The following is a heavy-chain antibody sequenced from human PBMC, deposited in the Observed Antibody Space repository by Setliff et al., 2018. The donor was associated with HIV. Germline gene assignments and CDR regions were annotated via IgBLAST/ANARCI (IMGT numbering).Heavy chain of an antibody. J-gene: IGHJ4*02. V-gene: IGHV4-39*02. D-gene: IGHD6-13*01. CDR3: ARGQHSSTWGALFDY. CDR2: INYSGST. CDR1: GGSISSSSYY. Sequence: PSETLSLTCTVSGGSISSSSYYWVGIRQPPGKGLEWIGSINYSGSTYYNPSRKSRVTIYIAKSKCHFSLKLSPVTAADTAVYYCARGQHSSTWGALFDYWGQGTLVTVSS.